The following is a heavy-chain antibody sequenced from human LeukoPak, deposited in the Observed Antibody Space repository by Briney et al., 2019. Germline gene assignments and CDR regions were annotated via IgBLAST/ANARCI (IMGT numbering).Heavy chain of an antibody. D-gene: IGHD5-18*01. V-gene: IGHV1-69*13. CDR1: GGTFSSYA. CDR2: IIPIFGTA. CDR3: ARGYSYGYFAY. J-gene: IGHJ4*02. Sequence: ASVKVSCKASGGTFSSYAISWVRQAPGQGLEWMGGIIPIFGTANYAQKFQDRVTITADESTSTAYMELSSLRSEDTAVYYCARGYSYGYFAYWGQGTLVTVSS.